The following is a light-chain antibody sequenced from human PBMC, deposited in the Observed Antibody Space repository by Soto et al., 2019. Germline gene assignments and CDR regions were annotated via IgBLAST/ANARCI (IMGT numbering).Light chain of an antibody. Sequence: QSVLTQRPSASGSPGQSVTISCTGTRSDVGGYNYVSWYQQHPGKAPKLMIYEVSKRPSGVPDRFSASKSGNTASLTVSGLQAEHEADYYCSSYAGSNILAVFATGTKVHVL. CDR3: SSYAGSNILAV. CDR1: RSDVGGYNY. V-gene: IGLV2-8*01. CDR2: EVS. J-gene: IGLJ1*01.